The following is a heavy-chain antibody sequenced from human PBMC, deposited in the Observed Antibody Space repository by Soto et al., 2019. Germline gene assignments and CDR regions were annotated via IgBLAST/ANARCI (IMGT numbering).Heavy chain of an antibody. J-gene: IGHJ5*02. CDR1: GYTFTSYY. CDR2: INPSGGST. Sequence: ASVKVSCKVSGYTFTSYYMHWVRQAPGQGLEWMGIINPSGGSTSYAQKFQGRVTMTRDTSTSTVYMELSSLRSEDTAVYYCARSQNRDDDWFDPWGQGTLVTVSS. CDR3: ARSQNRDDDWFDP. V-gene: IGHV1-46*01.